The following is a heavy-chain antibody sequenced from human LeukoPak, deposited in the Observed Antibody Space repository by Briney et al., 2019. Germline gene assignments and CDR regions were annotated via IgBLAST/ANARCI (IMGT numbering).Heavy chain of an antibody. Sequence: GGSLRLSCAASGFTFSDYYMSWIRQAPGKGLEWVSYISSSGSTIYYADSVKGRFTISRDNAKNSLYLQMNSLRAEDTAVYYCARIRPYYYDSSGYPYWGQGTLVTVSS. V-gene: IGHV3-11*01. CDR2: ISSSGSTI. D-gene: IGHD3-22*01. CDR3: ARIRPYYYDSSGYPY. J-gene: IGHJ4*02. CDR1: GFTFSDYY.